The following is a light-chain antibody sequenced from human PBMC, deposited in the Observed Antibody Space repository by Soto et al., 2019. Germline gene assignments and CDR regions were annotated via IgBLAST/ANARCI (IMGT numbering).Light chain of an antibody. CDR1: QSVSTY. J-gene: IGKJ4*01. V-gene: IGKV3-11*01. CDR3: QQRSDWPLT. Sequence: EIVLTQSPATLSLSPGERATLSCRASQSVSTYLAWYQQKPGQAPRLLIYDASKRATGIPARFSGSGSGADFTLTISSLEPEDFAVYYCQQRSDWPLTFGGGTKVEIK. CDR2: DAS.